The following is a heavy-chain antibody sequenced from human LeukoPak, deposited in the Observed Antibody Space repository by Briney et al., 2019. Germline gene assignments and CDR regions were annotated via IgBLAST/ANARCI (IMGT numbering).Heavy chain of an antibody. J-gene: IGHJ3*02. CDR3: AKHRGITAAGPDAFDI. CDR1: GFTFSSYA. CDR2: ISSNGGST. D-gene: IGHD6-13*01. V-gene: IGHV3-64*04. Sequence: GGSLRLSCSASGFTFSSYAMHWVRQAPGKGLEYVSAISSNGGSTYYADSVKGRFTISRDNSKNTLYMQMNSLRAEDTAVYYCAKHRGITAAGPDAFDIWGQGTMVTVSS.